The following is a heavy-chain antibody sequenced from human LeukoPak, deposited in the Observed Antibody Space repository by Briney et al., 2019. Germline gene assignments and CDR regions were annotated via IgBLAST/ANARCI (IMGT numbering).Heavy chain of an antibody. J-gene: IGHJ4*02. D-gene: IGHD4-23*01. CDR1: GFTFSSYS. V-gene: IGHV3-48*01. CDR3: ARDVAYGANDY. CDR2: ISSSSSTI. Sequence: GGSLRLSCAASGFTFSSYSMNWVRQAPGKGLEWVSYISSSSSTIYYADSVKGRFTISRDNAKNSLYLQMNSLRAEDTAVYYCARDVAYGANDYWGQGTLVTVSS.